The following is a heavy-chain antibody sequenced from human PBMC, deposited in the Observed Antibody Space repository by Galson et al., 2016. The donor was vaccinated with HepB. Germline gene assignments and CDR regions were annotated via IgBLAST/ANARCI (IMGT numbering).Heavy chain of an antibody. CDR2: TYYRSKWYN. Sequence: CAISGDSVSSNSAAWNWIRQSPSRGLEWLGRTYYRSKWYNDYAVSVKSRITINPDTSKNQFSLQLNSVTPEDTAVYYCARDLGGAYGTGKSFDYWGQGTLVTVSS. CDR3: ARDLGGAYGTGKSFDY. D-gene: IGHD1-1*01. V-gene: IGHV6-1*01. J-gene: IGHJ4*02. CDR1: GDSVSSNSAA.